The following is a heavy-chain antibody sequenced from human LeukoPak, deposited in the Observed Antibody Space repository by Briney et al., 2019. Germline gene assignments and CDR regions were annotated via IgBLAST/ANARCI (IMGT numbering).Heavy chain of an antibody. J-gene: IGHJ6*02. CDR1: GFTFSSYA. Sequence: GGSLRLSCAASGFTFSSYAMHWGRKAPGKGLEYVSAIRSNGGSTYYANSVKGRFTISRDNSKNTLYLQMGSLRGEDMAVYYCARGPWQDIVGVPAAMGGMDVWGQGTTVTVSS. CDR3: ARGPWQDIVGVPAAMGGMDV. D-gene: IGHD2-2*01. V-gene: IGHV3-64*01. CDR2: IRSNGGST.